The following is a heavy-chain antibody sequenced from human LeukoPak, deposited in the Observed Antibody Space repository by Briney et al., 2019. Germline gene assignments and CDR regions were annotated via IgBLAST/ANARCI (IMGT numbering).Heavy chain of an antibody. J-gene: IGHJ4*02. Sequence: GGSLRLSCAASGFSFSNYAMHWVRQAPGKGLEWVAIILYDGSNKYYADSVKGRFTISRDNSENTLYLQMNSLRDEDTAVYYCAKRPDRSYYDRTGYYYFDYWGQGTLVTVSS. D-gene: IGHD3-22*01. V-gene: IGHV3-30-3*02. CDR3: AKRPDRSYYDRTGYYYFDY. CDR1: GFSFSNYA. CDR2: ILYDGSNK.